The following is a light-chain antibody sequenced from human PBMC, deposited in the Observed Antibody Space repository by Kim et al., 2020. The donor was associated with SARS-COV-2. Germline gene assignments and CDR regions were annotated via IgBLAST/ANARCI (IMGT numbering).Light chain of an antibody. Sequence: QSVLTQPPSASGTPGQRVTISCSGSRSNIGTNSVNWYQQFPGTAPKLLIYTNNQRPSGVPDRFSGSKSGTSASLAISGLRSEDEAEYYCATWDDSLSGRVFGGGTKVTVL. J-gene: IGLJ3*02. CDR3: ATWDDSLSGRV. CDR2: TNN. V-gene: IGLV1-47*01. CDR1: RSNIGTNS.